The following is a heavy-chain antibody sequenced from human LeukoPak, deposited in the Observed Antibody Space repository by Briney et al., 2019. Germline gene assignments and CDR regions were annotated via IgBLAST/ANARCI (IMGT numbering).Heavy chain of an antibody. V-gene: IGHV3-7*01. J-gene: IGHJ4*02. D-gene: IGHD1-26*01. CDR1: GLTLSSYW. CDR2: INHDGSVI. Sequence: GGSLRLSCAASGLTLSSYWTSWVRQVPGKGLAWVANINHDGSVIQYVDSVNGRFTVSRDNAKNSLYLQMNSLRVEDTAVYYCARFSRGELANYWGQGTLVTVSS. CDR3: ARFSRGELANY.